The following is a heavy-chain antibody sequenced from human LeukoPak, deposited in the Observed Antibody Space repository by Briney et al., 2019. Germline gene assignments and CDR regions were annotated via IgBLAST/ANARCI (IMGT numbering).Heavy chain of an antibody. CDR2: IYTSGST. J-gene: IGHJ2*01. Sequence: PSETLSLTCTVSRGSISSYYWCWIRQPAGKGLEWMGRIYTSGSTNYNPSLKSRVTMSVDTSKNQFSLKLSSVTAADTAVYYCASSIYSSSNWYFDLWGRGIVVTVSS. CDR3: ASSIYSSSNWYFDL. V-gene: IGHV4-4*07. D-gene: IGHD6-6*01. CDR1: RGSISSYY.